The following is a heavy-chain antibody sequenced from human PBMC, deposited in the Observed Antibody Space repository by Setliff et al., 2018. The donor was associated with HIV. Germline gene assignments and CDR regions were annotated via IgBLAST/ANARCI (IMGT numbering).Heavy chain of an antibody. J-gene: IGHJ6*03. CDR3: ASAGLSSTPYYYYYYMDV. V-gene: IGHV1-2*02. CDR1: GYTFTGYY. D-gene: IGHD1-1*01. CDR2: INPNSGGT. Sequence: ASVKVSCKVSGYTFTGYYMQWMRQAPGQGLEWMGWINPNSGGTNYAQKFQDGVIMTRDTSISTAYMELSSLRSDDTAVYYCASAGLSSTPYYYYYYMDVWGKGTTVTVSS.